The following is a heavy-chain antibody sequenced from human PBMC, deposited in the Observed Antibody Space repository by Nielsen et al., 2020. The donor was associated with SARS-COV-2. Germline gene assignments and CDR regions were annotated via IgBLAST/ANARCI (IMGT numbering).Heavy chain of an antibody. Sequence: GSLRLSCGVYGGAFSGYYWSWIRQPPGKELEWIGEINHSGSTNYNPSLKSRVTISVDTSKNQFSLKLSSVTAADTAVDCCARGQLGRWLQPHAFDIWGQGTMVTVSS. V-gene: IGHV4-34*01. CDR2: INHSGST. CDR1: GGAFSGYY. D-gene: IGHD5-24*01. CDR3: ARGQLGRWLQPHAFDI. J-gene: IGHJ3*02.